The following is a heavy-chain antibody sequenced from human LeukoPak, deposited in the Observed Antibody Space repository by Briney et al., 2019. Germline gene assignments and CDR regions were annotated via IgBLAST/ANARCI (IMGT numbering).Heavy chain of an antibody. CDR3: ARALTTVTTTRSY. Sequence: PGGSLRLSCAASGFTFSSYAMSWVRQAPGKGLEWVSAISGSGGSTYYADSVKGRFTISRDNSKNSLYLQMNSLRAEDTAVYYCARALTTVTTTRSYWGQGTLVTVSS. CDR2: ISGSGGST. V-gene: IGHV3-23*01. J-gene: IGHJ4*02. D-gene: IGHD4-17*01. CDR1: GFTFSSYA.